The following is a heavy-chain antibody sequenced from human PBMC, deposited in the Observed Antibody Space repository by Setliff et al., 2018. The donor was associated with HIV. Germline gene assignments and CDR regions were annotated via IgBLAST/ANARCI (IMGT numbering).Heavy chain of an antibody. D-gene: IGHD3-22*01. CDR2: IYTSGST. V-gene: IGHV4-4*07. CDR3: AREEGGSSGYYYHYYYMDV. J-gene: IGHJ6*03. Sequence: SETLSLTCTVSGGSISSYYWSWIRQPAGKGLEWIGRIYTSGSTNYNPSLKSRVTMSVDTSKNQFSLKLSSVTAADTAVYYCAREEGGSSGYYYHYYYMDVWGKGTTVTVSS. CDR1: GGSISSYY.